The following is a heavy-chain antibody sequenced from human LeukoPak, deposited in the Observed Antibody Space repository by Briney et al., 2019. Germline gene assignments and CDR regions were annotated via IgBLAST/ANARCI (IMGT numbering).Heavy chain of an antibody. Sequence: PGGSLRLSCAASGFTFSNYWMTWVRQAPGKGLEWEANINQDGNAKYYVDSVKGRFTISRDNAKNSLYLQMNGLRAEDTAAYYCARVNPDYGDNHFDYWGQGTLVTVSS. V-gene: IGHV3-7*01. CDR1: GFTFSNYW. J-gene: IGHJ4*02. CDR2: INQDGNAK. D-gene: IGHD4-17*01. CDR3: ARVNPDYGDNHFDY.